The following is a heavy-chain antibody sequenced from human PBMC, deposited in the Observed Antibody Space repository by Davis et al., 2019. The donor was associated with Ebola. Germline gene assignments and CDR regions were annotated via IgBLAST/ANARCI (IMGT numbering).Heavy chain of an antibody. J-gene: IGHJ3*02. D-gene: IGHD6-19*01. CDR3: AGYTSAWGAFDI. V-gene: IGHV1-18*01. CDR2: ISAFNGNT. CDR1: GYTLTDLS. Sequence: ASVKVSCKVSGYTLTDLSMHWVRQAPGQGLEWMGWISAFNGNTNYAQKLQGRVTMTKDTSTNTAYMELRSLRSGDTALYFCAGYTSAWGAFDIWGQGTMVAVSS.